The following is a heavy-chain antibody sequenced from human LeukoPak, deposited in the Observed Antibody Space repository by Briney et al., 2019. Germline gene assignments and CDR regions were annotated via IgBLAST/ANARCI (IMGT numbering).Heavy chain of an antibody. D-gene: IGHD3-22*01. V-gene: IGHV1-46*04. CDR2: INPSGGST. CDR3: ARMSDDSSGYDAFDI. J-gene: IGHJ3*02. Sequence: ASVKVSCKASGYTFTSYYMHWVRQAPGQGLEWMGIINPSGGSTSYAQKLQGRVTMTRDKSTSTVYMELSSLRSEDTAVYYCARMSDDSSGYDAFDIWGQGTMVTVSS. CDR1: GYTFTSYY.